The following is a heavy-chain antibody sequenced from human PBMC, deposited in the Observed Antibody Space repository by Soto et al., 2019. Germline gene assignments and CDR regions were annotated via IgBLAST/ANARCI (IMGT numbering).Heavy chain of an antibody. CDR1: GGSFSGYY. D-gene: IGHD2-8*02. CDR2: INHSGST. CDR3: ARDKITGLFDC. Sequence: SETLSLTCAVHGGSFSGYYWDWIRQPPGAGLEWIGEINHSGSTNYNPSLKSRVTISVDTSKNQFSLKLTSVTAADTAVYYCARDKITGLFDCWGQGTLVTVSS. J-gene: IGHJ4*02. V-gene: IGHV4-34*01.